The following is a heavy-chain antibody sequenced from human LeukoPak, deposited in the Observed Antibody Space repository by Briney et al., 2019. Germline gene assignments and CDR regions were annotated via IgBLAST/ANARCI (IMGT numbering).Heavy chain of an antibody. V-gene: IGHV1-24*01. Sequence: ASVTVSCKVSGYTLTELSMHWVRQAPGKGLEWMGGFDPEDGETIYAQKFQGRVTMTEDTSTDTAYMELSSLRSEGTAVYYCASFNYYDSRPDYWGQGTLVTVSS. CDR3: ASFNYYDSRPDY. CDR1: GYTLTELS. D-gene: IGHD3-22*01. CDR2: FDPEDGET. J-gene: IGHJ4*02.